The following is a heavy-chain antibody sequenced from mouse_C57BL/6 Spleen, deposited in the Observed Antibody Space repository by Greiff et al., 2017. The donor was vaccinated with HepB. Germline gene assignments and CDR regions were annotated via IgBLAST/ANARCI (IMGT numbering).Heavy chain of an antibody. CDR1: GYAFSSYW. Sequence: VQLVESGAELVKPGASVKISCKASGYAFSSYWMNWVKQRPGKGLEWIGQIYPGDGDTNYNGKFKGKATLTADKSSSTAYMQLSSLTSEDSAVYFCARGGYGSSYRFAYWGQGTLVTVSA. D-gene: IGHD1-1*01. V-gene: IGHV1-80*01. J-gene: IGHJ3*01. CDR2: IYPGDGDT. CDR3: ARGGYGSSYRFAY.